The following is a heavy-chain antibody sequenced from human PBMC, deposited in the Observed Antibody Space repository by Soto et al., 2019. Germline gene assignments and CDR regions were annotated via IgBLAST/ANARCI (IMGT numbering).Heavy chain of an antibody. CDR3: GHKRQWLVREWFDP. Sequence: QITLKASGPTLVKPTQTLTLTCTFSGFSLSTSGVGVGWIRQPPGKALEWLALIYWDDDKRYSPSLKSRLTITKETYKNQVVHTMTNMHTVDTATYYCGHKRQWLVREWFDPWGQGTLVTVSS. J-gene: IGHJ5*02. V-gene: IGHV2-5*02. D-gene: IGHD6-19*01. CDR2: IYWDDDK. CDR1: GFSLSTSGVG.